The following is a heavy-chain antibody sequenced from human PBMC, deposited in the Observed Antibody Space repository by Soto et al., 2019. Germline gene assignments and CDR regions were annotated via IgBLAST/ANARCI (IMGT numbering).Heavy chain of an antibody. D-gene: IGHD3-10*01. CDR2: IIPIVGTA. CDR1: GGTFSSYS. J-gene: IGHJ4*02. CDR3: ARDPPGGSGV. V-gene: IGHV1-69*01. Sequence: QVQLVQSGAEVKKPGSSVRVSCKASGGTFSSYSISWLRQAPGQGLEWMGGIIPIVGTANYAQKFQDRVTITADESTRTVNLELRSLRSGDTAVYYCARDPPGGSGVWGQGTLVTVSP.